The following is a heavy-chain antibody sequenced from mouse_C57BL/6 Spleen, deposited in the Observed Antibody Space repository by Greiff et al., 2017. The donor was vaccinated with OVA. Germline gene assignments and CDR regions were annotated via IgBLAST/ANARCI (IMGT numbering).Heavy chain of an antibody. CDR3: ARGETYYGYLDY. J-gene: IGHJ2*01. Sequence: VQLKESGPGLVKPSQSLSLTCSVTGYSITSGYYWNWIRQFPGNKLEWMGYISYDGSNNYNPSLKNRISITRDTSKNQFFLKLNSVTTEDTATYYCARGETYYGYLDYWGQGTTLTVSS. V-gene: IGHV3-6*01. CDR2: ISYDGSN. CDR1: GYSITSGYY. D-gene: IGHD2-9*01.